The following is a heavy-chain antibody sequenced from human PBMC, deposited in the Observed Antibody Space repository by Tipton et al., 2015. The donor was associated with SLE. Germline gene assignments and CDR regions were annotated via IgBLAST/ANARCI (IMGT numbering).Heavy chain of an antibody. J-gene: IGHJ4*02. Sequence: TLSLTCTVSGGSISSYYWSWIWQPPGKGLEWIGYIYYSGSTNYNPSLKSRVTISVDTSKSQFSLRLSSVTAADTAMYYCARVVVATTKPLHFDYWGQGTLVTVSS. CDR3: ARVVVATTKPLHFDY. CDR2: IYYSGST. CDR1: GGSISSYY. D-gene: IGHD5-12*01. V-gene: IGHV4-59*01.